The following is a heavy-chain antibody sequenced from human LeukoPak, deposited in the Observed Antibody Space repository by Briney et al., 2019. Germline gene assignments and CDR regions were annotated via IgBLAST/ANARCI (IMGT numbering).Heavy chain of an antibody. CDR1: GFSVSTSW. CDR3: ARGGSPFY. V-gene: IGHV3-74*01. Sequence: AGSLRLSCVASGFSVSTSWMHWVRQDPGRGLVWVSRISGDGTTTTYADSVKGRFTISRDNGKNTVFLQMNSLSTEDTAVYYCARGGSPFYWGQGSLVTVSP. J-gene: IGHJ4*02. D-gene: IGHD3-10*01. CDR2: ISGDGTTT.